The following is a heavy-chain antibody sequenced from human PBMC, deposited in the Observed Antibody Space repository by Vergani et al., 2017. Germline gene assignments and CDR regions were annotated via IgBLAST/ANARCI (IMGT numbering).Heavy chain of an antibody. D-gene: IGHD5-12*01. CDR1: GGSFSGYY. J-gene: IGHJ4*02. CDR2: INHSGST. V-gene: IGHV4-34*01. CDR3: ARRWLRRAYFDY. Sequence: QVQLQESGPGLVKPSETLSLTCAVYGGSFSGYYWSWIRQPPGKGLEWIGEINHSGSTNYNPSLKSRVTISVDTSKNQFSLKLSSVTAADTAVYYCARRWLRRAYFDYWGQGTLVTVSS.